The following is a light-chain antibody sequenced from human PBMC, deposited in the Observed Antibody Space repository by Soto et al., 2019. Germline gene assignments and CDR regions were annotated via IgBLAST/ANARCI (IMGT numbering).Light chain of an antibody. J-gene: IGKJ3*01. CDR3: QHYGNSPPSVT. Sequence: EVVLTQSPDTLSLSPGERATLSCRASQSISSDYLVWYQQKPGQAPRLLIYGASSRATGIPDRFSGSGSGTDFTLTINRVEPEDFAVYYCQHYGNSPPSVTFGPGTKVDIK. CDR1: QSISSDY. CDR2: GAS. V-gene: IGKV3-20*01.